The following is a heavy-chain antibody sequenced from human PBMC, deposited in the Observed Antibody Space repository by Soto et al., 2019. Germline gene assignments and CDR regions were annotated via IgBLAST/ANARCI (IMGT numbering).Heavy chain of an antibody. CDR1: GFTFGDYA. Sequence: EVQLVESGGGLVQPGRSLRLSCAASGFTFGDYAMHWVRQAPGKGLEWVSGISWNSGSVGYADSVMGRFTISRDNAKNSLYLQMNSLRAEDTALYYCAKEGSGSYYGYYYYMDVWGKGTTVTVSS. CDR3: AKEGSGSYYGYYYYMDV. CDR2: ISWNSGSV. V-gene: IGHV3-9*01. D-gene: IGHD3-10*01. J-gene: IGHJ6*03.